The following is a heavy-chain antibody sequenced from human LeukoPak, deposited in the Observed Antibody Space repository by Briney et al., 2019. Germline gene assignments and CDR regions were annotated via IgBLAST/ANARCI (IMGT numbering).Heavy chain of an antibody. J-gene: IGHJ4*02. V-gene: IGHV3-23*01. CDR3: AEEVGNTYPTFDY. D-gene: IGHD1-26*01. CDR1: GCTFSSYV. CDR2: ISGSGGST. Sequence: GGSLRLSCAASGCTFSSYVMSWVRQAPGKGLEWVSSISGSGGSTYYADSVKGRFTISRDNSKNTLYLQMNSLRAEDTAIYYCAEEVGNTYPTFDYWGQGTLVTVSS.